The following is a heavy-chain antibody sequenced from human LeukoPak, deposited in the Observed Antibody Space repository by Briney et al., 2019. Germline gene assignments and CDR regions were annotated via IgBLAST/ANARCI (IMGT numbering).Heavy chain of an antibody. J-gene: IGHJ4*02. CDR1: GFTFSSYS. CDR2: ISSSSSYI. Sequence: GGSLRLSCAASGFTFSSYSMNWVRRAPGKGLEWVSSISSSSSYIYYADSVKGRFTISRDNAKNSLYLQMNSLRAEDTAVYYCARDRGSYFYYFDYWGQGTLVTVSS. V-gene: IGHV3-21*01. CDR3: ARDRGSYFYYFDY. D-gene: IGHD1-26*01.